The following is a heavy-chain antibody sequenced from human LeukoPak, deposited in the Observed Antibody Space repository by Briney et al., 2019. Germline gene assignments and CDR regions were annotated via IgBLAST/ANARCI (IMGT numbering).Heavy chain of an antibody. CDR1: GFTFGDYA. J-gene: IGHJ4*02. Sequence: GRSLRLSCTASGFTFGDYAMSWVRQAPGKGLEWVGFIRSKAYGGTTQYAASVKGRFTISKDDSKSIAYLQMNSLKTEDTAVYYCTRAGGTVELYWGQGTLVTVSS. CDR2: IRSKAYGGTT. CDR3: TRAGGTVELY. V-gene: IGHV3-49*04. D-gene: IGHD1-7*01.